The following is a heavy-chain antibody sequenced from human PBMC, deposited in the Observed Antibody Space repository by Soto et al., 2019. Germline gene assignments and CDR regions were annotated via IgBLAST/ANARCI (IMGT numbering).Heavy chain of an antibody. CDR3: AKGYVGYYYYGMDV. V-gene: IGHV1-69*02. J-gene: IGHJ6*02. CDR2: IIPILGIA. CDR1: GGTFSSYT. Sequence: QVQLVQSGAEVKKPGSSVKVSCKASGGTFSSYTISWVRQAPGQGLEWMGRIIPILGIANYAQKFQGRVTITADKSTRTAYMELSRLRSEDTAVYYCAKGYVGYYYYGMDVWGQGTTVTVSS. D-gene: IGHD3-10*02.